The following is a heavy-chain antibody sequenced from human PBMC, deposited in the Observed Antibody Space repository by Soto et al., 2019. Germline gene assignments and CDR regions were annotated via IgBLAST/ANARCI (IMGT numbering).Heavy chain of an antibody. Sequence: QVQLVQSGAEVKKPGASVKVSCTASGYTSTTYDINWVRQASGQGLEWMGWMNPNSGSTGYAPKFHDRVTMTWDTSKRTAYMELSSLRSEDTAVYYCYDFDFWGQGTLITVSS. CDR3: YDFDF. D-gene: IGHD2-2*01. J-gene: IGHJ4*02. CDR1: GYTSTTYD. V-gene: IGHV1-8*01. CDR2: MNPNSGST.